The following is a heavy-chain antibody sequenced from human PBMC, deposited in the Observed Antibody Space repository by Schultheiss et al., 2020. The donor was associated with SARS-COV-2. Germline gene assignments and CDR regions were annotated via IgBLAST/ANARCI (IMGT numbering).Heavy chain of an antibody. CDR3: VSRVTELWYFDL. V-gene: IGHV4-31*03. CDR1: GGSINSGGHY. D-gene: IGHD1-14*01. Sequence: SETLSLTCTVSGGSINSGGHYWSWIRQHPGKGLEWIGYIFYSGNTYYNPSLKSRVTISIDTSKSQFSLRLTSVTAADTAVYYCVSRVTELWYFDLWGRGTLVTVSS. CDR2: IFYSGNT. J-gene: IGHJ2*01.